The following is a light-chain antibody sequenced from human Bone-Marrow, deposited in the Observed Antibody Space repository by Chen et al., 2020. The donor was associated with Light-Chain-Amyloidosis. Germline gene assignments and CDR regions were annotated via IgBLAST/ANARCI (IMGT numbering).Light chain of an antibody. CDR2: EVS. CDR1: SRYIGTFNY. CDR3: SSYTSTTTDVI. V-gene: IGLV2-14*01. J-gene: IGLJ2*01. Sequence: QSALTQPASVSGSPGQSLTISCTGTSRYIGTFNYVSWYQQHPGKAPQLIIFEVSNRPSGVSYRFSGSKSGNTASLTISGLQPGDEADFYCSSYTSTTTDVIFGGGTKLTVL.